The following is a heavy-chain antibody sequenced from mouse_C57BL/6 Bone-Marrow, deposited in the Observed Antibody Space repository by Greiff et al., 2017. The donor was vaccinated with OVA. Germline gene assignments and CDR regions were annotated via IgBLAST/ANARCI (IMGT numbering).Heavy chain of an antibody. Sequence: LEESGAELARPGASVKLSCKASGYTFTSYGISWVKQRTGQGLEWIGEIYPRSGNTYYNEKFKGKATLTADKSSSTAYMELRSLTSEDSAVYFCAREDDSWYFDVWGTGTTVTVSS. CDR2: IYPRSGNT. J-gene: IGHJ1*03. CDR1: GYTFTSYG. D-gene: IGHD2-4*01. CDR3: AREDDSWYFDV. V-gene: IGHV1-81*01.